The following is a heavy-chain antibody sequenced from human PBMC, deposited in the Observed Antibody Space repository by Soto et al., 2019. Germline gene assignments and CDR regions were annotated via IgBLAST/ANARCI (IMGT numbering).Heavy chain of an antibody. D-gene: IGHD5-18*01. Sequence: GGSLRLSCAASGFTFSNYAISWVRQAPGKGLQWVAVIRDDGKKTNYATSVRGRFTVSRDMSKSTIFLQMNNLRIDDSAMYSCAREGDSHAFRGFDLWGQGTPVTVSS. J-gene: IGHJ5*02. CDR1: GFTFSNYA. CDR2: IRDDGKKT. CDR3: AREGDSHAFRGFDL. V-gene: IGHV3-30*04.